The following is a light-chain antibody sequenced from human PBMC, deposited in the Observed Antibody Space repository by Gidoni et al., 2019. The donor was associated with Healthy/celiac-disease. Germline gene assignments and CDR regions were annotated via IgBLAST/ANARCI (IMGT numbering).Light chain of an antibody. Sequence: SYVLTQPPSVSVAPGQTARITCGGNNIGSKSVHWYQQKPGQAPVLVVYDDSDRPSGIPARFSGSNSGNTATLTISRVEAGDGADYYCQVWDSSVVFGGGTKLTVL. CDR3: QVWDSSVV. J-gene: IGLJ2*01. CDR2: DDS. V-gene: IGLV3-21*02. CDR1: NIGSKS.